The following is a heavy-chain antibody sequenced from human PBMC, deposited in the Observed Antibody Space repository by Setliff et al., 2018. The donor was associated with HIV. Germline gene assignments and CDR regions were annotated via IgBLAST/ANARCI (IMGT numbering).Heavy chain of an antibody. CDR2: IYTTGST. CDR3: ARAHTGGWSH. J-gene: IGHJ4*02. D-gene: IGHD6-19*01. Sequence: SETLSLTCTVSGGSIRSGSYHWTWIRQPAGKGLEWVGHIYTTGSTDYNPSLKSRVTISVDTSKNQFSLKLCSVTAADTAVYYCARAHTGGWSHWGQGTLVTVSS. V-gene: IGHV4-61*09. CDR1: GGSIRSGSYH.